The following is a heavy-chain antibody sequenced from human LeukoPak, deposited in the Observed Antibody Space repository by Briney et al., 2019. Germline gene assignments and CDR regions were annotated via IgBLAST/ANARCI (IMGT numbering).Heavy chain of an antibody. CDR2: ISEDGSNK. D-gene: IGHD6-13*01. CDR3: AKDRETTAPGTFDY. V-gene: IGHV3-30*18. CDR1: GFTFSSYG. J-gene: IGHJ4*02. Sequence: GGSLRLSCAASGFTFSSYGMHCVRQAPGKGLEWVAVISEDGSNKYYEDSVKGRFTISRDNSNNTLYLQMNSLRAEDTAVYYCAKDRETTAPGTFDYWGQGTLVTVSS.